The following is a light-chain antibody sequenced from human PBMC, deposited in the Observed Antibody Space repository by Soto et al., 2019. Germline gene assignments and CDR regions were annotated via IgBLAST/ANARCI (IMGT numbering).Light chain of an antibody. CDR2: EAT. CDR3: CSYVGSKNYV. J-gene: IGLJ1*01. Sequence: QSALTQPPSASGSPGQSVAISCTGTSSDVGGYNYVSWYQQYPGKAPKLIMYEATKRPSGVPDRFSGSKSGNTASLTVSGLQAEDGGDYYCCSYVGSKNYVFGTGTKV. V-gene: IGLV2-8*01. CDR1: SSDVGGYNY.